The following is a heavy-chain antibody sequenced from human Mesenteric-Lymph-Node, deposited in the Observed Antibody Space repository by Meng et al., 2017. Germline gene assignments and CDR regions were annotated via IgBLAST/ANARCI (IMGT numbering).Heavy chain of an antibody. CDR2: INHSGST. CDR3: ARDYGELLTALLF. V-gene: IGHV4-34*01. D-gene: IGHD3-10*01. Sequence: SETLSLTCAVYGGSFSGYYWSWIRQPPGKGLEWIGEINHSGSTNYNPSLKSRVTISVDTSKNQFSLKLSSVTAADTAVYYCARDYGELLTALLFWGQGTLVTVSS. CDR1: GGSFSGYY. J-gene: IGHJ4*02.